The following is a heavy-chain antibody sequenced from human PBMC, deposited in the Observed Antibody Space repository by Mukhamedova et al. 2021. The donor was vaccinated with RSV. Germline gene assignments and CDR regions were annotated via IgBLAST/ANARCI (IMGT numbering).Heavy chain of an antibody. CDR2: GST. D-gene: IGHD3-16*01. V-gene: IGHV4-34*01. J-gene: IGHJ4*02. Sequence: GSTNYNPSLKSRVTISVDTSKNLFSLKLSSVTAADTAVYYCARWGKYAIDYWGQGTLVTVSS. CDR3: ARWGKYAIDY.